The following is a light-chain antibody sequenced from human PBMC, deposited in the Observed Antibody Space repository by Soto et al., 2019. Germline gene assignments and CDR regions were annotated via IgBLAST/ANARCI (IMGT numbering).Light chain of an antibody. V-gene: IGKV1-39*01. CDR1: QTIIRY. CDR2: AAS. CDR3: QQSYSTLFT. Sequence: DIQMTPSPSSLSASVGDRVTITCRASQTIIRYLNWYQQKPGRAPNLLIYAASSLQSGVPSRFIGSGSGTEFTLTISSLQPEDFATYYCQQSYSTLFTFGPGTKVEIK. J-gene: IGKJ3*01.